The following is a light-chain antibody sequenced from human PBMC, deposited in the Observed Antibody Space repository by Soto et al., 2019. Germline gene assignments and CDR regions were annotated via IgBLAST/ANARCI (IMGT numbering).Light chain of an antibody. CDR2: KAS. V-gene: IGKV1-5*03. CDR3: QQYSSYSYT. J-gene: IGKJ2*01. CDR1: QSISAW. Sequence: DIQMTQSPSTLSASVGDRVTITCRASQSISAWLAWYQQKPGKAPKLLIYKASSLESGVPSRFSGSGSGTEFTLTISSLQPDDFATYYCQQYSSYSYTFGQGTKLENK.